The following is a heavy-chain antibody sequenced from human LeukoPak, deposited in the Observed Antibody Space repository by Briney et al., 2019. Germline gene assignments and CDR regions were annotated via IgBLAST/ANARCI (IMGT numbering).Heavy chain of an antibody. V-gene: IGHV3-11*01. CDR3: ARGLASSSWFRFDY. CDR2: ISSSGSTI. CDR1: GFTFSDYY. D-gene: IGHD6-13*01. J-gene: IGHJ4*02. Sequence: PGGSLRLSCAASGFTFSDYYMSWIRQAPGKGLEWVSYISSSGSTIYYADSVKGRFTISRDNAKNSLYLQMNSLRVEDTAVYYCARGLASSSWFRFDYWGQGTLVTVSS.